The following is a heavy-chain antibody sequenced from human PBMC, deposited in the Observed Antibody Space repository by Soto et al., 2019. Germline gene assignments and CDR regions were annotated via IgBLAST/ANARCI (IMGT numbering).Heavy chain of an antibody. J-gene: IGHJ4*02. Sequence: GGSLRLSCAASGFTFSSYVMSWVRQAPGKGLEWVSGISGSGGTTYYADSVKGRFTISRDSSKSTLYLQVNNLRAEDTAVYYCTKKGEYCSGGNCYLPDYWGQGTQVTVSS. CDR1: GFTFSSYV. D-gene: IGHD2-15*01. V-gene: IGHV3-23*01. CDR3: TKKGEYCSGGNCYLPDY. CDR2: ISGSGGTT.